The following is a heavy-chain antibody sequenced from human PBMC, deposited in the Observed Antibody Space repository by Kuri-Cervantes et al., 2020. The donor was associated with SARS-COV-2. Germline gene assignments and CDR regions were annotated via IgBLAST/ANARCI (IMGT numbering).Heavy chain of an antibody. J-gene: IGHJ6*02. CDR3: AREGGDILVDGMDV. V-gene: IGHV4-34*01. CDR1: GGSISSYY. CDR2: INHSGST. Sequence: GSLRLSCTVSGGSISSYYWSWIRQPPGKGLEWIGEINHSGSTNYNPSLKSRVTISVDTSKNQFSLKLSSVTAADTAVYYCAREGGDILVDGMDVWGQGNTITFSS. D-gene: IGHD2-2*01.